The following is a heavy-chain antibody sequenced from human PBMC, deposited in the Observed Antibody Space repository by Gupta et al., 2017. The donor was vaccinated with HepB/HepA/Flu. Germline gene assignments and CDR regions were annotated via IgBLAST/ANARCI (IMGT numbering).Heavy chain of an antibody. Sequence: EVQLLESGGGLVQPGGSLRLSCAASGFTFSSYAMSWVRQAPGKGLEWVSAISGSGGSTYYADSVKGRFTISRDNSKNTLYLQMNSLRAEDTAVYYCAKDLRPRWRLPNNWFDPWGQGTLVTVSS. CDR1: GFTFSSYA. D-gene: IGHD5-24*01. J-gene: IGHJ5*02. CDR3: AKDLRPRWRLPNNWFDP. CDR2: ISGSGGST. V-gene: IGHV3-23*01.